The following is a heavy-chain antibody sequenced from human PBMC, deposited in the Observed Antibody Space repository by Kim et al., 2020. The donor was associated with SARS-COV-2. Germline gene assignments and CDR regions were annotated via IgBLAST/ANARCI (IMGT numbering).Heavy chain of an antibody. V-gene: IGHV3-7*01. CDR1: GFTFSSYW. CDR3: ARDGVVGYCSGGSCYSYGMDV. CDR2: IKQDGSEK. J-gene: IGHJ6*02. D-gene: IGHD2-15*01. Sequence: GGSLRLSCAASGFTFSSYWMSWVRQAPGKGLELVANIKQDGSEKYYVDSVKGRFTISRDNAKNSLYLQMNSPRAEDTAGYYCARDGVVGYCSGGSCYSYGMDVWGQGTTVTVSS.